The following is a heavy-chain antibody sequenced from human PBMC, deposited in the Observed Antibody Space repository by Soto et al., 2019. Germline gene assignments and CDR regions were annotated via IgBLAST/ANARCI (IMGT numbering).Heavy chain of an antibody. CDR2: ITPYNGNT. V-gene: IGHV1-18*01. Sequence: ASVKVSCKASNYTFITYGITWVRQAPGQGLEWVGWITPYNGNTNYGQNFQGRVTMTADTSTSTAYMELGSLTTDDTAVYYCARDTSFYFDYWGQGTRVTVSS. J-gene: IGHJ4*02. CDR3: ARDTSFYFDY. D-gene: IGHD2-2*01. CDR1: NYTFITYG.